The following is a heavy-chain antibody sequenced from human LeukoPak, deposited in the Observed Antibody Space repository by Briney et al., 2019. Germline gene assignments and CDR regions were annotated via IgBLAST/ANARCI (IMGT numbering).Heavy chain of an antibody. CDR3: AKTVTPHFGY. Sequence: GGSLRLSCAASGFTFSSYAMSWVRQAPGKGLEWVSAISGSGGSTYYAVSVKGRFTIARDNSKNTLCLQMNSLRAEDTAVYYCAKTVTPHFGYWGQGTLVTVSS. D-gene: IGHD4-17*01. V-gene: IGHV3-23*01. J-gene: IGHJ4*02. CDR2: ISGSGGST. CDR1: GFTFSSYA.